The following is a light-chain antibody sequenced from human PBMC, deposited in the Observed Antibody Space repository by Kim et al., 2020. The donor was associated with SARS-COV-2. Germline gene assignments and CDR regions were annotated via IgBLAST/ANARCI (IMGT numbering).Light chain of an antibody. CDR3: QAWDTSTGV. J-gene: IGLJ2*01. CDR1: KFGDKY. CDR2: QDT. Sequence: AAPRQTAIIHGSGDKFGDKYTCWYQQRPGQSPVLVIYQDTKRPSGIPERFSGSNSGNTATLTISGTQAMDEADYYCQAWDTSTGVFGGGTQLTVL. V-gene: IGLV3-1*01.